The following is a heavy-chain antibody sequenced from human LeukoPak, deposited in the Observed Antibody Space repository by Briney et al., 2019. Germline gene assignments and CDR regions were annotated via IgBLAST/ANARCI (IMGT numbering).Heavy chain of an antibody. Sequence: PGRSLRLSCAASGFTFSTYGMHWVRQAPGKGLEWVAGIWYDGSNYYYADSVKGRFTISRDNSKNTLYLQMNSLRAEDTGVYYCARDGRALLRDFDYWGQGTLVTVSS. CDR1: GFTFSTYG. CDR3: ARDGRALLRDFDY. V-gene: IGHV3-33*08. CDR2: IWYDGSNY. D-gene: IGHD1-26*01. J-gene: IGHJ4*02.